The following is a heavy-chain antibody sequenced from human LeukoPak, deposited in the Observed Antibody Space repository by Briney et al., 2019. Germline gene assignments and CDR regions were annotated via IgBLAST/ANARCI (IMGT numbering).Heavy chain of an antibody. V-gene: IGHV5-51*01. CDR2: IYPGDSDT. CDR3: ARRSSISHDAFDI. Sequence: GESLKISCKGSGYSFTSYWIGWVRQMPGKGLEWTGIIYPGDSDTRYSPSFQGQVTISADKSINTAYLQWSSLKASDTAMYYCARRSSISHDAFDIWGQGTMVTVSS. CDR1: GYSFTSYW. J-gene: IGHJ3*02. D-gene: IGHD2-2*01.